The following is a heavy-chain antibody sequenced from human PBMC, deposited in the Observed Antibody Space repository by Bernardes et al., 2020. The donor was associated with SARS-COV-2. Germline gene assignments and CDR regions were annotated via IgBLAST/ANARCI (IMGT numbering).Heavy chain of an antibody. CDR3: ARESTFFRYSGSYRVIDY. J-gene: IGHJ4*02. CDR2: INPNSGGT. V-gene: IGHV1-2*02. Sequence: ASVKVSCKASGYTFTGYYMHWVRQAPGQGLEWMGWINPNSGGTNYAQKFQGRVTMTRDTSISTAYMELSGLRSDDTAVYYCARESTFFRYSGSYRVIDYWGQGTLVTVSS. D-gene: IGHD1-26*01. CDR1: GYTFTGYY.